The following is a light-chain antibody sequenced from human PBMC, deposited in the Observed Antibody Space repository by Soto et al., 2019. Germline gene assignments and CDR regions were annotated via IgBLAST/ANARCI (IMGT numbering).Light chain of an antibody. CDR2: EVS. CDR3: SSYAGSNIFV. CDR1: SSDIGGYKY. J-gene: IGLJ1*01. Sequence: QSVLTQPPSASGAPGQSVNISCTGTSSDIGGYKYVSWYQQHPGKAPKLLIYEVSKRPSGVPDRFSGSKSGNTASLTVAGLQAEDEADYRCSSYAGSNIFVFGTGTKVTVL. V-gene: IGLV2-8*01.